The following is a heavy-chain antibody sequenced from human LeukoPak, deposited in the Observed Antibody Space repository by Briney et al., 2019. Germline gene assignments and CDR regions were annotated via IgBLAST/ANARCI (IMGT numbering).Heavy chain of an antibody. J-gene: IGHJ3*02. V-gene: IGHV1-46*01. D-gene: IGHD6-13*01. CDR2: INPSGGST. CDR1: GYTFTSYY. CDR3: ARTTAGYSSSWTQVGDALDI. Sequence: ASVKVSCKASGYTFTSYYMHWVRQAPGQGLEWMGIINPSGGSTSYAQKFQGRVTMTRDMSTSTVYMELSSLRSEDTAVYYCARTTAGYSSSWTQVGDALDIWGQGTMVTVSS.